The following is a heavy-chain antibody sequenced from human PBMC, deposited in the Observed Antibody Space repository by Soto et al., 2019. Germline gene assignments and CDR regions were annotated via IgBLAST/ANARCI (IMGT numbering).Heavy chain of an antibody. Sequence: SETLSLTCTVSGGSVSSGSYYWSWIRQPPGKGLEWIGYIYYSGSTNYNPSLKSRVTISVDTSKNQFSLKLSSVTAADTAVYYCARDRVEIAAAGIFDYWGQGTLVTVSS. J-gene: IGHJ4*02. CDR3: ARDRVEIAAAGIFDY. CDR1: GGSVSSGSYY. D-gene: IGHD6-13*01. CDR2: IYYSGST. V-gene: IGHV4-61*01.